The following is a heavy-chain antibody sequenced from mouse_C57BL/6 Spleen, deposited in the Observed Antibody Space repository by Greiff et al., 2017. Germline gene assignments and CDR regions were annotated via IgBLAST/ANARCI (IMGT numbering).Heavy chain of an antibody. V-gene: IGHV1-85*01. CDR2: IYPRDGST. J-gene: IGHJ2*01. CDR3: ARREGYQDY. Sequence: VQRVESGPELVKPGASVKLSCKASGHTFTSYDINWVKQRPGQGLEWIGWIYPRDGSTKYNEKFKGKATLTVDTSSSTAYMELHSLTSEDSAVYFCARREGYQDYWGQGTTLTVSS. CDR1: GHTFTSYD.